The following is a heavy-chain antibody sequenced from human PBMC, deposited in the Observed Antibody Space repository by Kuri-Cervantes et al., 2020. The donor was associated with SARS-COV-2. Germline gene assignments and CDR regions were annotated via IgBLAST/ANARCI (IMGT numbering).Heavy chain of an antibody. CDR3: ARVEVAGMSYGMDV. CDR1: GFTVSSNY. J-gene: IGHJ6*02. CDR2: IYSGGST. Sequence: GGSMRLSCAASGFTVSSNYMSWVRQAPGKGLEWVSVIYSGGSTYYADSVKGRFTISRDNSKNTLYLQMNSLRAEDTAMYYCARVEVAGMSYGMDVWGQGTTVTVSS. V-gene: IGHV3-66*02. D-gene: IGHD6-19*01.